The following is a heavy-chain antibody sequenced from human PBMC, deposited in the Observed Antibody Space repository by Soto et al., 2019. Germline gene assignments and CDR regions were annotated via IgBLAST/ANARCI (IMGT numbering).Heavy chain of an antibody. CDR1: GFTVSSNY. J-gene: IGHJ6*03. CDR2: IYSGGST. Sequence: GGSLRLSCAASGFTVSSNYMSWVRQAPGKGLEWVSVIYSGGSTYYADSVKGRFTISRHNSKNTLYLQMNSLRAEDTAVYYCARLPSLTTGYYYYYYMDVWGKGTTVTVSS. CDR3: ARLPSLTTGYYYYYYMDV. D-gene: IGHD4-4*01. V-gene: IGHV3-53*04.